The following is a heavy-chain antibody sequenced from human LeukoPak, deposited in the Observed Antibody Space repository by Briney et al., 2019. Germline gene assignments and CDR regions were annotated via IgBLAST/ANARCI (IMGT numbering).Heavy chain of an antibody. D-gene: IGHD6-6*01. CDR3: ARESSIAARPAVDP. V-gene: IGHV4-34*01. Sequence: SETLSLTCAVYGESFSGYYWTWIRQPPGKGLEGIGEINQSGSINYNPSLKSRVTISLDTSKNQFSLKLSSVTAADTAVYYCARESSIAARPAVDPWGQGTLVTVSS. CDR1: GESFSGYY. J-gene: IGHJ5*02. CDR2: INQSGSI.